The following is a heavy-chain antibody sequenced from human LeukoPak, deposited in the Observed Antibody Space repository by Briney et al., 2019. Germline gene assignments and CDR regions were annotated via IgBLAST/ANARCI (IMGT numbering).Heavy chain of an antibody. V-gene: IGHV4-59*01. CDR2: IYYSGST. Sequence: SETLSLTCTVSGGSMSSYYGSWIRQPPGKGLEWIGYIYYSGSTNYNPSLKSRLTISVDTSKNQFSLKLRSVTAADTAVYYCARGGWYRDYWGQGTLVTVSS. J-gene: IGHJ4*02. CDR3: ARGGWYRDY. CDR1: GGSMSSYY. D-gene: IGHD6-19*01.